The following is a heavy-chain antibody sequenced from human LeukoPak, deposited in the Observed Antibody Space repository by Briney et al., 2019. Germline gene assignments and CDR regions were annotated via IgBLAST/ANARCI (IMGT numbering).Heavy chain of an antibody. CDR2: ISAYNGNT. Sequence: ASVKVSCKASGYTFTSYGISWVRQAPGQGLEWMGWISAYNGNTNYAQKLQGRVTITADKSTSTAYMELSSLRSEDTAVYYCATGLTMVRGVITNYYGMDVWGQGTTVTVSS. CDR3: ATGLTMVRGVITNYYGMDV. CDR1: GYTFTSYG. J-gene: IGHJ6*02. V-gene: IGHV1-18*01. D-gene: IGHD3-10*01.